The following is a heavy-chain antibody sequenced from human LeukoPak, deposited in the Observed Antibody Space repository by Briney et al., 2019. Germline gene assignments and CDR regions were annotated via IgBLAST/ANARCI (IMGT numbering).Heavy chain of an antibody. J-gene: IGHJ4*02. Sequence: SETLSLTCTVSGGSISSYYWSWIRQPPGKGLEWSGYIYYSGSTNYNPSLKSRVTISVDASKNQFSLKLSPVTATDTAVYYCARGMSGSYYGTGTYFDYWGQGTLVTVSS. CDR1: GGSISSYY. CDR2: IYYSGST. V-gene: IGHV4-59*01. D-gene: IGHD1-26*01. CDR3: ARGMSGSYYGTGTYFDY.